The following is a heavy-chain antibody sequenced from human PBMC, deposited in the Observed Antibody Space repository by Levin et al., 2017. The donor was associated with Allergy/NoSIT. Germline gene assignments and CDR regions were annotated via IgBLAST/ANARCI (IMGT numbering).Heavy chain of an antibody. CDR2: IYYSGST. CDR1: GGSISSSSYY. Sequence: ASETLSLTCTVSGGSISSSSYYWGWIRQPPGKGLEWIGSIYYSGSTYYNPSLKSRVTISVDTSKNQFSLKLSSVTAADTAVYYCARLTVTTMGRMFDPWGQGTLVTVSS. J-gene: IGHJ5*02. CDR3: ARLTVTTMGRMFDP. V-gene: IGHV4-39*01. D-gene: IGHD4-17*01.